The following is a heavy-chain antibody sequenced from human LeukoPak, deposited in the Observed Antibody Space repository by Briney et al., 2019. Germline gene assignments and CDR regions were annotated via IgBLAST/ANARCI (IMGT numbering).Heavy chain of an antibody. CDR3: AGGNSMDV. CDR1: GFPFSNSW. V-gene: IGHV3-7*03. J-gene: IGHJ6*04. Sequence: GGSLRLSCAVSGFPFSNSWMYWVRQAPGKGLEGVANIKRDGSGISYVDSVKGRFIISRDNARNSLYLQMNSLRVEDTAVYFCAGGNSMDVWGKGTAVTVSS. CDR2: IKRDGSGI. D-gene: IGHD1/OR15-1a*01.